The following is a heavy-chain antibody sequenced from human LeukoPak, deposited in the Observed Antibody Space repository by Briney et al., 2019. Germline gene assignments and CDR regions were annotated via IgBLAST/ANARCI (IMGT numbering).Heavy chain of an antibody. Sequence: PWGALRLSCAAPGFTISSCWMCWVCQAPGKGLEWVANIKQDGSEKYYVDSVKGRFTISRDNAKNSLYLQMNSLRAEDTAVYYCARDLMLVATIGWFDPWGQGTLVTVSS. CDR3: ARDLMLVATIGWFDP. CDR1: GFTISSCW. D-gene: IGHD5-12*01. V-gene: IGHV3-7*01. J-gene: IGHJ5*02. CDR2: IKQDGSEK.